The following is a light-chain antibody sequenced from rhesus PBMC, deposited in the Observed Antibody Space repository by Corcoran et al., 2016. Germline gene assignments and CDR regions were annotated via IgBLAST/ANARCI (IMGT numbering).Light chain of an antibody. V-gene: IGKV1-44*02. J-gene: IGKJ4*01. Sequence: DIQMTQSPSSLSASVGDRVTITCRASQTISSYLAWYQQKPGKVPKLLIYAASSLEMGVPSRFSGIGSGTDFTITISSLQPEDFATYYCQQHNSHPLTFGGGTKVEIK. CDR2: AAS. CDR1: QTISSY. CDR3: QQHNSHPLT.